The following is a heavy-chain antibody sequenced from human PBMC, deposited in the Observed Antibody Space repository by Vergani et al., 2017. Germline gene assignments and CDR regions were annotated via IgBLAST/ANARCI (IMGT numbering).Heavy chain of an antibody. CDR1: GYTFTGYY. CDR2: INPNSGGT. D-gene: IGHD6-19*01. J-gene: IGHJ4*02. CDR3: ARDQGGLAVAGTFDY. V-gene: IGHV1-2*02. Sequence: QVQLVQSGAEVKKPGASVKVSCKASGYTFTGYYMHWVRQAPGQGLEWMGWINPNSGGTNYAQKLQGRVTMTTDTSTSTAYMELRSLRSDDTAVYYCARDQGGLAVAGTFDYWGQGTLVTVSS.